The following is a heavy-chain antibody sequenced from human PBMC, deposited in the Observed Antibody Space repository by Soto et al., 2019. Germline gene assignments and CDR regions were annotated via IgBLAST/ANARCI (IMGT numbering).Heavy chain of an antibody. Sequence: QVPLVESGGGVVQPGRSLRLSCAASGFTFSSYGMHWVRQAPGKGLEWVAVISYDGSNKYYADSVKGRFTISRDNSKNTLYLQMNSLRAEDTAVYYCAKSASSYYYYYYGMDVWGQGTTVTVSS. J-gene: IGHJ6*02. V-gene: IGHV3-30*18. D-gene: IGHD6-13*01. CDR1: GFTFSSYG. CDR3: AKSASSYYYYYYGMDV. CDR2: ISYDGSNK.